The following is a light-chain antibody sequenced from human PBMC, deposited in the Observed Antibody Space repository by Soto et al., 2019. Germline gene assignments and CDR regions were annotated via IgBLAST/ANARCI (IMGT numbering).Light chain of an antibody. V-gene: IGLV2-18*02. CDR2: EVS. CDR3: SSFTSDTTYV. J-gene: IGLJ1*01. Sequence: QSVLTQPPSVSGSPGQSVAVSCTGTSSDVGSYNRVSWYQQPPGTAPKLMIYEVSNRPSGVPDRFSGSKSGNTASLTISGLQADDEADYYCSSFTSDTTYVFGTGTKVTVL. CDR1: SSDVGSYNR.